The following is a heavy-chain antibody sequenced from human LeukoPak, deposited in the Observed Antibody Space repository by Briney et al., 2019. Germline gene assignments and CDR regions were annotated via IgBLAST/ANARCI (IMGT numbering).Heavy chain of an antibody. CDR2: IRYDGSNK. CDR3: AKGLYYKDRSGYPA. J-gene: IGHJ5*02. CDR1: GFTFSSYG. V-gene: IGHV3-30*02. Sequence: PAGSLRLSCAASGFTFSSYGMHWVRQAPGKGLEWVAFIRYDGSNKYYVDSVKGRFTISRDNSKNTLYVQMNSLRGEDTAVYYCAKGLYYKDRSGYPAWGQGTLVTVSS. D-gene: IGHD3-22*01.